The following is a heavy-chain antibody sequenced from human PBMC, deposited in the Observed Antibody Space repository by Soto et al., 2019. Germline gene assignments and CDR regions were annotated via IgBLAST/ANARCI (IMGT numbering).Heavy chain of an antibody. V-gene: IGHV3-7*01. CDR1: GFTFSSYW. CDR2: IKQDGGDK. D-gene: IGHD6-19*01. CDR3: ARGRRLNSSGYYVGWLDP. J-gene: IGHJ5*02. Sequence: EVQLVESGGGLVQPGGSLRLSCAASGFTFSSYWMSWVRQAPWKGLEWVANIKQDGGDKYYVDSVKGRFTISRDNAKNSLYLQMNSPRAEDTAIYYGARGRRLNSSGYYVGWLDPWGQGTQITVSS.